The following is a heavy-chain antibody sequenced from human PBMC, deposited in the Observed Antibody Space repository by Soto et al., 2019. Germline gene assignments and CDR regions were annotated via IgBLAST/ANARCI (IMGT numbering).Heavy chain of an antibody. D-gene: IGHD1-1*01. CDR1: GYTFSSYG. CDR2: ISVHNGYT. CDR3: ARLEHNFGPHEY. V-gene: IGHV1-18*01. J-gene: IGHJ4*02. Sequence: QVQLAQSGAEVKKPGASVTVSCKASGYTFSSYGISWVRQAPGQGLEWVGWISVHNGYTKYATELQGRVTMTTDTSTRTAYMELRSLRSDDSAVYFCARLEHNFGPHEYWGQGTLVTVTS.